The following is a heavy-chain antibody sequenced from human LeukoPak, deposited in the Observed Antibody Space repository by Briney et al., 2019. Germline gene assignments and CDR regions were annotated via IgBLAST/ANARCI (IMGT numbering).Heavy chain of an antibody. CDR3: ARGEWELPD. J-gene: IGHJ4*02. CDR2: ISGSGGST. Sequence: GGSLRLSCAASGFTFSSYAMSWVRQAPGKGLEWVSSISGSGGSTYYADSVKGRFTISRDNSKNSLYLQMNSLRAEDTAVYYCARGEWELPDWGQGTLVTVSS. D-gene: IGHD1-26*01. V-gene: IGHV3-23*01. CDR1: GFTFSSYA.